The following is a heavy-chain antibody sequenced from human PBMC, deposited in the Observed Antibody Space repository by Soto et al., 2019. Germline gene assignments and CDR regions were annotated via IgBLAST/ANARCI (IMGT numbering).Heavy chain of an antibody. CDR1: GGSFSGYY. V-gene: IGHV4-34*01. CDR3: ARGGIVVVPAARRDGWFDP. J-gene: IGHJ5*02. D-gene: IGHD2-2*01. Sequence: SETLSLTCAVYGGSFSGYYWSWIRQPPGKGLEWIGEINHSGSTNYNPSLKSRVTISVDTSKNQFSLKLSSVTAADTAVYYCARGGIVVVPAARRDGWFDPWGLGTLVTVSS. CDR2: INHSGST.